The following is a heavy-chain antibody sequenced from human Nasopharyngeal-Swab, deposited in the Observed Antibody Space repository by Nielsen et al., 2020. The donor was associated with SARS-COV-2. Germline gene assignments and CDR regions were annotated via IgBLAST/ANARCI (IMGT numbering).Heavy chain of an antibody. CDR2: IDPSDSYT. V-gene: IGHV5-10-1*01. CDR3: ARSGYSSSLEGFIA. CDR1: GYSFTSYW. J-gene: IGHJ5*02. Sequence: GASLEISCTGSGYSFTSYWISWVRQMPGKGLEWMGRIDPSDSYTNYSPSFQGHVTISADKSISTAYLQWSSLKPADTAVYYCARSGYSSSLEGFIAWGQGTLVTVSS. D-gene: IGHD6-6*01.